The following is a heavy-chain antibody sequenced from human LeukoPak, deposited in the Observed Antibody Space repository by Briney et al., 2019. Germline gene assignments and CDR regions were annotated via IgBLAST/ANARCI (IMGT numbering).Heavy chain of an antibody. Sequence: PGGSLRLSFAASGFTFSSYAMHWVRQAPGKRLQRVAVISYDGSNKYYADSVKVRFTISRDNSNNTLYLQMNSPSAEDPAVYSCARAPVAGGYHHYWGPGTLVTVSS. CDR1: GFTFSSYA. D-gene: IGHD3-22*01. CDR3: ARAPVAGGYHHY. J-gene: IGHJ4*02. V-gene: IGHV3-30-3*01. CDR2: ISYDGSNK.